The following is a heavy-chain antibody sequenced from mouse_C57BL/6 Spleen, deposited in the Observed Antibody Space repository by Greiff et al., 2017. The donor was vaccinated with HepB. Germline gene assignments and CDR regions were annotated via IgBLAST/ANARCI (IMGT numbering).Heavy chain of an antibody. CDR1: GYSITSGYY. CDR2: ISYDGSN. CDR3: ARENYGSSEVLYYYAMDY. V-gene: IGHV3-6*01. J-gene: IGHJ4*01. D-gene: IGHD1-1*01. Sequence: EVQLQQSGPGLVKPSQSLSLTCSVTGYSITSGYYWNWIRQFPGNKLEWMGYISYDGSNNYNPSLKNRISITRDTSKNQFFLKLNSVTTEDTATYYCARENYGSSEVLYYYAMDYWGQGTSVTVSS.